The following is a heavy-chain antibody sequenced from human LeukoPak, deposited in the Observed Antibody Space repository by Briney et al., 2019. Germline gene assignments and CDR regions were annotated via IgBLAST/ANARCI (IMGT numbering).Heavy chain of an antibody. J-gene: IGHJ3*02. CDR1: GYIFSNYW. D-gene: IGHD6-19*01. CDR3: ARVSRHWLVYAFEI. CDR2: IYVGDSDT. Sequence: GESLKISCKGSGYIFSNYWIAWVRQMPGKGLEWMGIIYVGDSDTRYRPSLQGQVTISVDKSISTAYLQWSSLEASDTAIYYCARVSRHWLVYAFEIWGQGTMVTVSS. V-gene: IGHV5-51*01.